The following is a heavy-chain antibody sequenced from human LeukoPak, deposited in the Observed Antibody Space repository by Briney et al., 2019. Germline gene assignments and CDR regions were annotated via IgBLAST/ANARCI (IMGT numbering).Heavy chain of an antibody. CDR1: GFTFSSHW. J-gene: IGHJ4*02. Sequence: GGSLRLSCAASGFTFSSHWMSWVRQAPGKGLEWVANIKQDGSEKYYVDSVKGRFTISRDNAKNSLYLQMNSLRAEDTAVYYCARAYSSGWYEYYFDYWGQGTLVTVSS. D-gene: IGHD6-19*01. CDR2: IKQDGSEK. V-gene: IGHV3-7*01. CDR3: ARAYSSGWYEYYFDY.